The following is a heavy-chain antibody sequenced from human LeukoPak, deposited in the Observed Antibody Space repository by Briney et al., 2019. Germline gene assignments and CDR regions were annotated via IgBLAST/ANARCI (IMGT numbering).Heavy chain of an antibody. J-gene: IGHJ4*02. CDR2: FYNSGRS. CDR1: DDSISDYY. Sequence: SETLSLTCTVSDDSISDYYRGWIRQPPGKGLEWIGYFYNSGRSTYNPSLKSRVTISADTSKNHFSLKLNSVTTADTAVYYCTRGAGWLIDYWGQGILVTVSS. D-gene: IGHD3-16*01. CDR3: TRGAGWLIDY. V-gene: IGHV4-59*01.